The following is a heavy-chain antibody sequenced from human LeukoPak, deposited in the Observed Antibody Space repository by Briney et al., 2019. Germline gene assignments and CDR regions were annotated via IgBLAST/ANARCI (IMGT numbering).Heavy chain of an antibody. CDR3: ARQMVDTAMYYYYYMDV. CDR1: GGSISSSSYY. CDR2: IYYSGST. D-gene: IGHD5-18*01. Sequence: SETLSLTCTVSGGSISSSSYYWGWIRQPPGKGLEWIGSIYYSGSTYYNPSLKSRVTISVDTSKNQSSLKLSSVTAADTAVYYCARQMVDTAMYYYYYMDVWGKGTTVTVSS. J-gene: IGHJ6*03. V-gene: IGHV4-39*01.